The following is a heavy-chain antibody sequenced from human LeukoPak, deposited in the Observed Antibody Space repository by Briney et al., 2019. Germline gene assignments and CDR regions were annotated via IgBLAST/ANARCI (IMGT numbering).Heavy chain of an antibody. D-gene: IGHD2-21*02. CDR1: GFTCSSYS. Sequence: GGSLRLSCAASGFTCSSYSMSWVRQAPRKELEWVSLISGSGGRTYYADSVKGRFTISRDNSKNTLYLQMNSLRAEDTAVFYCAKEPRHCGGDCFSLLDYWGQGTLVTVSS. V-gene: IGHV3-23*01. CDR2: ISGSGGRT. J-gene: IGHJ4*02. CDR3: AKEPRHCGGDCFSLLDY.